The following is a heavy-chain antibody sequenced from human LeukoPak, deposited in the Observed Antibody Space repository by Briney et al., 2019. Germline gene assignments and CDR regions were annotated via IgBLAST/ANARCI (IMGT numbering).Heavy chain of an antibody. CDR3: ARLMVRGVRLDY. CDR1: GFTFSSYA. Sequence: GGSLRLSCAASGFTFSSYAMHWVRQAPGKGLEWVAVISYDGSNKYYADSVKGRFTISRDNSKNTLYLQMNSLRAEDTAVYYCARLMVRGVRLDYWGQGTLVTVSS. D-gene: IGHD3-10*01. V-gene: IGHV3-30-3*01. CDR2: ISYDGSNK. J-gene: IGHJ4*02.